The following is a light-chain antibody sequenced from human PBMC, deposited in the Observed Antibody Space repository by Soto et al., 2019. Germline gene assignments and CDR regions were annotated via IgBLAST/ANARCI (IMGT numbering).Light chain of an antibody. J-gene: IGKJ2*03. Sequence: DIVLTQSPGTLSLSPGERATLSCRASQSVDSRYLAWYQQKPGQAPRLVIHAVSRRATGIPDTFSGSGSGTDFNLNISRLEPEDFAEDYCQQYGSSPRYSFGQGTYLEIK. V-gene: IGKV3-20*01. CDR3: QQYGSSPRYS. CDR1: QSVDSRY. CDR2: AVS.